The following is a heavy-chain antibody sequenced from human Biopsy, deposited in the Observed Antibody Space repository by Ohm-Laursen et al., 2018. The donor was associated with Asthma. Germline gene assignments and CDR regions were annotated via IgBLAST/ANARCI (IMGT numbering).Heavy chain of an antibody. CDR2: ISKDASTQ. J-gene: IGHJ3*02. V-gene: IGHV3-30*05. D-gene: IGHD1-1*01. CDR3: VRDGTDDAFDI. CDR1: GFSFSNFA. Sequence: SLRLSCAASGFSFSNFAIHWVRQAPGKALEWVGVISKDASTQDYADSVKGRFTMARDNSKNTLDLQMNSLREEGTAVYYCVRDGTDDAFDIWGQGTVVSVSS.